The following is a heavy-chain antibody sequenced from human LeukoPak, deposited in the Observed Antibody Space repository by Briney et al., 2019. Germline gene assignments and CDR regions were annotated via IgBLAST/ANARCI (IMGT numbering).Heavy chain of an antibody. J-gene: IGHJ5*02. D-gene: IGHD2-21*01. V-gene: IGHV3-21*01. Sequence: GGSLRLSCAASGFTFSSYSMNWVRQAPGKGLEWVSSISSSSSYIYYADSVKGRFTISRDNAKNSLYLQMNSLRAEDTAVYYCARDRGDMGFDPWGQGTLVTVSP. CDR3: ARDRGDMGFDP. CDR2: ISSSSSYI. CDR1: GFTFSSYS.